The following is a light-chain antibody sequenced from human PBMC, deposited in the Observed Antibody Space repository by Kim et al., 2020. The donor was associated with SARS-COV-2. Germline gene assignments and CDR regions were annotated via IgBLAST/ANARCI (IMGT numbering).Light chain of an antibody. Sequence: SVSPGERATLSCRASQSVSSNLAWYQQKPGQAPRLLMYSASTRATGIPARFSGSGSETEFTLTISSLQSEDFAVYYCQQYNNWPYTFGQGTKLEI. CDR1: QSVSSN. J-gene: IGKJ2*01. CDR3: QQYNNWPYT. CDR2: SAS. V-gene: IGKV3-15*01.